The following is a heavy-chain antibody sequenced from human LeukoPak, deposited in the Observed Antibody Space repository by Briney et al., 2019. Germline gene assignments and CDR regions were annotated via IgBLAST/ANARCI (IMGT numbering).Heavy chain of an antibody. Sequence: GASVKVSCKASGYTFTGYYMHWVRQAPGQGLEWMGCIDPNSGGTNYAQKFQGRVTMTRDTSISTAYMELSRLRSDDTAVYYCARDRVQSYSSGWELFDYWGQGTLVTVSS. D-gene: IGHD6-19*01. V-gene: IGHV1-2*02. CDR1: GYTFTGYY. CDR2: IDPNSGGT. CDR3: ARDRVQSYSSGWELFDY. J-gene: IGHJ4*02.